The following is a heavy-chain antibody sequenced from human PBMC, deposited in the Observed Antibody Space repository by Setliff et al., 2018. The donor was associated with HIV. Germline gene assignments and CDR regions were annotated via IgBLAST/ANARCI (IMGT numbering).Heavy chain of an antibody. V-gene: IGHV4-61*09. Sequence: SETLSLTCSVSGGSMSGTFYWSWIRQPAGKGLEWIGHVYARGNTNYNPSLKSRVTISVDTSKSQFSLKLSSVTAADTAVHYCARDRYGDYAYFDYWGQGTLVTVSS. D-gene: IGHD4-17*01. J-gene: IGHJ4*02. CDR1: GGSMSGTFY. CDR2: VYARGNT. CDR3: ARDRYGDYAYFDY.